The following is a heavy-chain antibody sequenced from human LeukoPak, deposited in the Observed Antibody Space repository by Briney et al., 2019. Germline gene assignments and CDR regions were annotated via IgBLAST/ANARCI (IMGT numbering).Heavy chain of an antibody. Sequence: PGGSLRLSCAASGFTVSSNYMSWVRQAPGKGLEWVSVIYSGGSTYYADSVKGGFTVSRDNSKNTLYLQMNSLRAEDTAVYYCAREGYSGYALWGYFDYWGQGTLVTVSS. CDR2: IYSGGST. D-gene: IGHD5-12*01. CDR1: GFTVSSNY. V-gene: IGHV3-66*01. CDR3: AREGYSGYALWGYFDY. J-gene: IGHJ4*02.